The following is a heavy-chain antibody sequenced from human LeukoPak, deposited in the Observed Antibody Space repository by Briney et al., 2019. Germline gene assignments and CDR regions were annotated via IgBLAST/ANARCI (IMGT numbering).Heavy chain of an antibody. CDR1: GGSISSHY. CDR3: ARTLVTFFDY. D-gene: IGHD6-6*01. J-gene: IGHJ4*02. V-gene: IGHV4-59*11. CDR2: IYYSGST. Sequence: SETLSLTCTVSGGSISSHYWSWIRQPPGKGLEWIGYIYYSGSTSYNPSLKSRVTISVDTSKNQFSLKLSSVTAADTAVYYCARTLVTFFDYWGQGTLVTVSS.